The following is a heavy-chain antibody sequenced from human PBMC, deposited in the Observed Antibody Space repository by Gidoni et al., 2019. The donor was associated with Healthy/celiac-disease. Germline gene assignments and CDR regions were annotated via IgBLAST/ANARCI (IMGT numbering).Heavy chain of an antibody. CDR3: ARDQEGSFDY. Sequence: QVQLQESGPGLVKPSETLSLTCAVSGYSISSGYYWGWIRQPPGKGLEWIGSIYHSGSTYYNPSLKSRVTISVDTSKNQFSLKLSSVTAAYTAVYYCARDQEGSFDYWGQGTLVTVSS. V-gene: IGHV4-38-2*02. CDR2: IYHSGST. J-gene: IGHJ4*02. CDR1: GYSISSGYY.